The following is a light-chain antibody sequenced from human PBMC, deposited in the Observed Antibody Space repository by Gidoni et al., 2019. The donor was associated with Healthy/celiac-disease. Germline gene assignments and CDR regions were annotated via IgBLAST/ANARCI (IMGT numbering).Light chain of an antibody. CDR1: QSVSSSY. Sequence: ELVLTQSPGPLSLSTGERTTLSCRASQSVSSSYLAWYQQKPGQAPRLLIYGASSRATGIPDRFSGSGSGTDFTLTISRLEPEDVAVYYCQQYGSTRGITFGQGTRLEIK. J-gene: IGKJ5*01. V-gene: IGKV3-20*01. CDR3: QQYGSTRGIT. CDR2: GAS.